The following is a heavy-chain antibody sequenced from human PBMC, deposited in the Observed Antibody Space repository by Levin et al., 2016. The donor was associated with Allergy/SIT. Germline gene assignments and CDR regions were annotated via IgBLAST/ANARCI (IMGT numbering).Heavy chain of an antibody. CDR3: AKGYCSGDGCYSGWFDP. V-gene: IGHV3-23*01. Sequence: GGSLRLSCAASGFTFSNYAMSWVRQAPGKGLEWVSAIRGGRRSGDTFYADSVKGRFTISRDNSKNTLYLQMNSLRAEDTALYYCAKGYCSGDGCYSGWFDPWGQGTLVTVSS. CDR2: IRGGRRSGDT. D-gene: IGHD2-15*01. CDR1: GFTFSNYA. J-gene: IGHJ5*02.